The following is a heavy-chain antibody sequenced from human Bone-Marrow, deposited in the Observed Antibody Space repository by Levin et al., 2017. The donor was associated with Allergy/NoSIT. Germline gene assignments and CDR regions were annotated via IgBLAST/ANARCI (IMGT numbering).Heavy chain of an antibody. CDR1: GFTFSSYA. CDR3: AKDLGLVGAGSLDY. CDR2: INGGGGGT. J-gene: IGHJ4*02. Sequence: GASVKVSCAASGFTFSSYAMYWVRQAPGKGLEWVSTINGGGGGTYYADSVKGRFTISRDNSKNTLFLQMNSLRAEDAAVYYCAKDLGLVGAGSLDYWGQGALVTVS. V-gene: IGHV3-23*01. D-gene: IGHD1-26*01.